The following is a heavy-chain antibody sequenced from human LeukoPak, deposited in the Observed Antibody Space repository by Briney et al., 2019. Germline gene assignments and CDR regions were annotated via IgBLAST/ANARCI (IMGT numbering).Heavy chain of an antibody. CDR1: GVIFSEYA. CDR3: VKEAPRVGRPLFDF. J-gene: IGHJ4*02. Sequence: GGSLRLSCAASGVIFSEYAVSWVRQTPAKRLEWVSGIGAADLGTYYADSVNGRFTMSRAISKSTLYLQMNSLRAEDTAVYSCVKEAPRVGRPLFDFWGRGTLVIVSS. CDR2: IGAADLGT. V-gene: IGHV3-23*01.